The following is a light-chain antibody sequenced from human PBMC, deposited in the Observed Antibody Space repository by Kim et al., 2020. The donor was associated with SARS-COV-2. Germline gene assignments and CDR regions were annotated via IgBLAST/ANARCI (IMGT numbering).Light chain of an antibody. J-gene: IGLJ3*02. CDR3: AAWDDSLNGWV. CDR2: SNN. Sequence: ELTQPPSASGTPGQRVTISCSGSSSNIGSNNVNWYHHLPGTAPKLLIYSNNQRPSGVPDRFSGSKSDTSASLAISGLQSEDEADYYCAAWDDSLNGWVFGGGTKLTVL. V-gene: IGLV1-44*01. CDR1: SSNIGSNN.